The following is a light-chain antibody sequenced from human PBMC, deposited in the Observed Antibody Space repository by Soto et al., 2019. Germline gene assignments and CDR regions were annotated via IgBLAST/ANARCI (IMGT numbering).Light chain of an antibody. CDR2: DAS. CDR3: PPRMKWPFT. J-gene: IGKJ3*01. V-gene: IGKV3-11*01. CDR1: QSVSSD. Sequence: EIVLTQSPATLSLSPGERDPLTCRASQSVSSDLAWSQQKPGQAPRLLIYDASNRATGVPARFSCSGSGTDFPSTISSLEPEDFAGSYGPPRMKWPFTFGPGTKVDVK.